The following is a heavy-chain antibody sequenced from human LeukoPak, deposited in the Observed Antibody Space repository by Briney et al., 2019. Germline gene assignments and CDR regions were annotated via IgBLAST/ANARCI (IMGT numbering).Heavy chain of an antibody. CDR2: IYYSGST. Sequence: SETLSLTCTVSGGSISSYYWSWIRQPPGKGLEWIGYIYYSGSTNYNPSLKSRVTISVDTSKNQFSLRLSSVTAADTAVYYCARDPIYDSSGTRHYYYGMDVWGQGTTVTVSS. CDR1: GGSISSYY. V-gene: IGHV4-59*01. D-gene: IGHD3-22*01. CDR3: ARDPIYDSSGTRHYYYGMDV. J-gene: IGHJ6*02.